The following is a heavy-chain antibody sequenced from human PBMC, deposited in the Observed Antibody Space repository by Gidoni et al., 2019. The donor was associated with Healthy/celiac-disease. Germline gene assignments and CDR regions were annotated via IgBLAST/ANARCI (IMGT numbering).Heavy chain of an antibody. CDR3: ARGGYCSSTSCYHYYYGMDV. Sequence: QVQLQESGPGLVKPSETLSLTCTVSGGSISSYYWSWIRQPPGKGLEWIGYSYYSGSTNYNPSLKSRVTISVDTSKTQFSLKLSSVTAADTAVYYCARGGYCSSTSCYHYYYGMDVWGQGTTVTVSS. D-gene: IGHD2-2*01. J-gene: IGHJ6*02. CDR1: GGSISSYY. V-gene: IGHV4-59*01. CDR2: SYYSGST.